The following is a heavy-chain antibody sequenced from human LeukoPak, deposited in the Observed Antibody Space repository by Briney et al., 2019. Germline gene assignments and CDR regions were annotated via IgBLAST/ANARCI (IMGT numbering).Heavy chain of an antibody. CDR1: GFTFSDYF. CDR3: ASLGEQWLVQYLHY. Sequence: GGSLRLSCAASGFTFSDYFMSWIRQAPGKGLEWVSYISSSGSTIYYADSVKGRFTISRDNAKNSLYLQMNSLRAEDTAVYYCASLGEQWLVQYLHYWGQGTLVTVSS. D-gene: IGHD6-19*01. J-gene: IGHJ4*02. V-gene: IGHV3-11*01. CDR2: ISSSGSTI.